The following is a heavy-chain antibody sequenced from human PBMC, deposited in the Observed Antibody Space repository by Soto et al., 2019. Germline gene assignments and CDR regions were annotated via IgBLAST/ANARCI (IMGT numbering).Heavy chain of an antibody. V-gene: IGHV1-69*12. CDR3: ATEGDAGIAAAGTAWFDR. D-gene: IGHD6-13*01. Sequence: QVQLVQSGAEVKKPGSSVKVSCKASRGTFSRYAISWVRQAPGQGLEWMGGIIPLYGTTNYAQKFQGRVTITADGSTRIAYLELSSLRSEDTAIYYCATEGDAGIAAAGTAWFDRWGQGSLVTVSS. CDR1: RGTFSRYA. J-gene: IGHJ5*02. CDR2: IIPLYGTT.